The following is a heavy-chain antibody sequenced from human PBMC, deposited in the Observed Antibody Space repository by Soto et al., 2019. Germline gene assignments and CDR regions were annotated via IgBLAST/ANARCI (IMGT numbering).Heavy chain of an antibody. D-gene: IGHD6-19*01. J-gene: IGHJ4*02. CDR2: VSHDGRNT. CDR1: GFTFSDYA. CDR3: AKGGRQWLVTSDFNY. Sequence: VQLVESGGGVVQPGRSLRLSCAASGFTFSDYAMHWVRQAPGKGLEWVAVVSHDGRNTHYADSVKGRFTISRDSAKNTVTLEMTSLRAEDTAVYSCAKGGRQWLVTSDFNYWGQGALVTVSS. V-gene: IGHV3-30*18.